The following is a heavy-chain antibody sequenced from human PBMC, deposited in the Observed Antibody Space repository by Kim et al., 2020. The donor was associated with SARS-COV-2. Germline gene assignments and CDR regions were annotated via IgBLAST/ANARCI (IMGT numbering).Heavy chain of an antibody. CDR1: GFTFSSYE. CDR2: ISESGTST. CDR3: ARESVTGTDAFDI. D-gene: IGHD6-19*01. J-gene: IGHJ3*02. V-gene: IGHV3-48*03. Sequence: GGSLRLSCAPSGFTFSSYEMNWVRQAPGKGLEWVSYISESGTSTYYADSVKGRFTISRDNAKNSLFLQMNSLRAEDTAVYYCARESVTGTDAFDIWGQGTLVTVSS.